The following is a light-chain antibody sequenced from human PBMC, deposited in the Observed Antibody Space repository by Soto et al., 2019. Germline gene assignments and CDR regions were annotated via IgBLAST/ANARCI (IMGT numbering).Light chain of an antibody. CDR3: TSYTTTSTYV. CDR2: GVT. CDR1: SSDVGGYDY. J-gene: IGLJ1*01. Sequence: QSVLTQPASVSGSPGQSITISCTGTSSDVGGYDYVSWYQQYPGKAPKFMIYGVTNRPSGVSHRFSGSKSGNTASLTISGLQAEDEADHYCTSYTTTSTYVFGTGTKVTVL. V-gene: IGLV2-14*01.